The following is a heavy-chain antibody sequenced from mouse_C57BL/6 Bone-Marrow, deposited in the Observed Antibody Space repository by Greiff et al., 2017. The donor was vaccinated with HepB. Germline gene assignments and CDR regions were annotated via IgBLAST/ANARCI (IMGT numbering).Heavy chain of an antibody. V-gene: IGHV1-7*01. D-gene: IGHD3-1*01. CDR2: INPSRGYT. CDR1: GYTFNSYC. J-gene: IGHJ2*01. CDR3: ARHKQLDH. Sequence: VQLQQSGAERAKPGPSQKLSSKACGYTFNSYCMHWVKQRPGQGLEWIGYINPSRGYTKYNQKFKDKATLTDDKSSSTAYMQLSSLTYEASAVYYCARHKQLDHWGQGATHTVSS.